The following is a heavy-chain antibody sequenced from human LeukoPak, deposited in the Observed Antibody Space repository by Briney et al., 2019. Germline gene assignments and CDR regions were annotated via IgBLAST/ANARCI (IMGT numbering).Heavy chain of an antibody. CDR1: GFIFSRYV. CDR3: AKEGSSTSRYFDF. CDR2: ISESGRGT. Sequence: TGGSLRLSCAASGFIFSRYVMSWVRQAPGKGLQWVSSISESGRGTFYADSVKGRFTISRDNSKNTLYLEMNSLRAEDTAVFYCAKEGSSTSRYFDFWGQGTPVTVSS. J-gene: IGHJ4*02. D-gene: IGHD3-10*01. V-gene: IGHV3-23*01.